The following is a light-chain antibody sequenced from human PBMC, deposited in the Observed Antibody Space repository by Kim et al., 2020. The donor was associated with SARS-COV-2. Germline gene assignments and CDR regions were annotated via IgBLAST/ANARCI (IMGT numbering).Light chain of an antibody. CDR1: SSDVGGYNY. CDR3: SSYAGSNNVV. CDR2: EVS. J-gene: IGLJ2*01. V-gene: IGLV2-8*01. Sequence: GQSVTISCTGTSSDVGGYNYVSWYQQHPVKAPKLMIYEVSKRPSGVPDRFSGSKSGNTASLTVSGLQAEDEAYYYCSSYAGSNNVVFGGGTQLTVL.